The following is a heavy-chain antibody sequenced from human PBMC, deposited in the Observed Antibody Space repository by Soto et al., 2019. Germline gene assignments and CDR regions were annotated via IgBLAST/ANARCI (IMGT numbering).Heavy chain of an antibody. CDR2: IYWDDDK. CDR3: AHLGTIFGVVITFDY. J-gene: IGHJ4*02. D-gene: IGHD3-3*01. CDR1: GFSLSTSGVG. Sequence: QITLKESGPTLVKPTQTLTLTCTFSGFSLSTSGVGVGWIRQPPGKALEWLALIYWDDDKRYSPSLKSRLTITKDTSKNQVVLTMTNMNPVDTATYYCAHLGTIFGVVITFDYWGQGTLVTVSS. V-gene: IGHV2-5*02.